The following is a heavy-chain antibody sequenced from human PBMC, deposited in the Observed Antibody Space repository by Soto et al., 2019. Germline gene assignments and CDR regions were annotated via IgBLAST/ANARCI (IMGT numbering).Heavy chain of an antibody. CDR1: GFTFGDYA. V-gene: IGHV3-7*01. CDR2: IKQDGSEK. D-gene: IGHD3-3*01. CDR3: ARDRYSYYDFWSGSLPYYYYGMDV. J-gene: IGHJ6*02. Sequence: GGSLRLSCTASGFTFGDYAMSWFRQAPGKGLEWVANIKQDGSEKYYVDSVKGRFTISRDNAKNSLYLQMNSLRAEDTAVYYCARDRYSYYDFWSGSLPYYYYGMDVWGQGTTVTVSS.